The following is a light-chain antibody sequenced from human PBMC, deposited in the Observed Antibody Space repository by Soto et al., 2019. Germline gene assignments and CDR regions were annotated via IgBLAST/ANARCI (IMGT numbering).Light chain of an antibody. CDR1: QYINNY. Sequence: DIQMTQSPSSLSTSVGDRVTITCRASQYINNYLNWYQQKPGKAPKLLIFAAYNLQSGVPSRFSGSGSGTDFTLTISSLQPEDFATYYCQQYENLPLTFGGGTKVE. CDR2: AAY. J-gene: IGKJ4*01. CDR3: QQYENLPLT. V-gene: IGKV1-39*01.